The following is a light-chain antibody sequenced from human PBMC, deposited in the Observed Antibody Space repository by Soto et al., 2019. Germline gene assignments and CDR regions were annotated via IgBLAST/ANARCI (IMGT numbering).Light chain of an antibody. CDR3: QQANSFPLT. Sequence: DIQMTQSPSSLSASVGDRVTISCRASQSISNHLNWYQHKPGKAPKVLIYAASSLQGGVPSRFSGSGSGTDFTLTISSLQPEDFATYYCQQANSFPLTFGQGTRLDIK. J-gene: IGKJ5*01. V-gene: IGKV1-39*01. CDR2: AAS. CDR1: QSISNH.